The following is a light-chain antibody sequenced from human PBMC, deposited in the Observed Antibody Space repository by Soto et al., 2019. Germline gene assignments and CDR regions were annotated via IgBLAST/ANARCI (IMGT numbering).Light chain of an antibody. CDR3: QQSLSTPLT. J-gene: IGKJ4*01. Sequence: EIVMTQSPATLSVSPGERVTLSCRASQSFSSNLAWYQHKPGQAPRLLIYGASTTATDVPPRFSGSGSGTEFTLTISNLQSEDFASYYCQQSLSTPLTFGGGTKVEIK. CDR1: QSFSSN. CDR2: GAS. V-gene: IGKV3-15*01.